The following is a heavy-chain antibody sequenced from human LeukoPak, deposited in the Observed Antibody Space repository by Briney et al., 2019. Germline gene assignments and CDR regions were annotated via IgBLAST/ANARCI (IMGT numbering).Heavy chain of an antibody. V-gene: IGHV3-30*18. CDR3: AKDFGSTLYQDY. J-gene: IGHJ4*02. CDR2: ISYDGSNK. CDR1: GFTFSTYG. D-gene: IGHD3-16*02. Sequence: GRSLRLSCAASGFTFSTYGMHWVRQAPGKGLEWVAVISYDGSNKYYADSVKGRFTISRDNSKNTLYLQMNSLRAEDTAVYCCAKDFGSTLYQDYWGQGTLVTVSS.